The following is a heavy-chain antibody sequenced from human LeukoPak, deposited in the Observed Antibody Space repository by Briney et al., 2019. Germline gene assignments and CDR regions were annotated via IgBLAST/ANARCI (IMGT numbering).Heavy chain of an antibody. CDR1: GFTFSSYE. CDR2: ISSSSSYI. D-gene: IGHD6-13*01. V-gene: IGHV3-21*01. Sequence: PGGSLRLSCAASGFTFSSYEMNWVRQAPGKGLEWVSFISSSSSYIYYADSLKGRFTISRDNAKNSLYLQMNSLRAEDTAVYYCARAPGYRSFLDHWGQGTLVTVSS. J-gene: IGHJ4*02. CDR3: ARAPGYRSFLDH.